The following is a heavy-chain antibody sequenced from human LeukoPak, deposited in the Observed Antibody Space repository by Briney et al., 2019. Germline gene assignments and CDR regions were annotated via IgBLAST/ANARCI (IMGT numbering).Heavy chain of an antibody. D-gene: IGHD2-15*01. CDR1: GFTFSSYS. CDR3: ARDGYCSGGSCYSYGYFDY. Sequence: GGSLRLSCAASGFTFSSYSMNWVRQAPGKGLEWVSSISTSSSYIYYADSVKGRFTISRDNAKNSLYLQMNGLRAEDTAVYYCARDGYCSGGSCYSYGYFDYWGQGTLVTVSS. V-gene: IGHV3-21*01. J-gene: IGHJ4*02. CDR2: ISTSSSYI.